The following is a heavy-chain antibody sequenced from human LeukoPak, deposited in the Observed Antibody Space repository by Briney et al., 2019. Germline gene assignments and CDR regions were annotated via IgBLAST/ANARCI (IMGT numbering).Heavy chain of an antibody. CDR1: GGSISSYY. J-gene: IGHJ4*02. CDR3: AREGIAEGVDY. Sequence: SETLSLTCTVSGGSISSYYWSWIRQPPGKGLEWIGYIYYSGSTNYNPSLKSRVTISVDTSKNQFSLKLSSVTAADTAVYYCAREGIAEGVDYWGQGTPVTVSS. CDR2: IYYSGST. V-gene: IGHV4-59*01. D-gene: IGHD3-16*01.